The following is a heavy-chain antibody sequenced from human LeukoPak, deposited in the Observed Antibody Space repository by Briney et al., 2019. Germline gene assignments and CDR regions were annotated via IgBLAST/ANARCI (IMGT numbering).Heavy chain of an antibody. J-gene: IGHJ5*02. CDR2: IYYSGST. Sequence: PSETLSLTCTVSGGSISSSSYYWGWIRQPPGKGLEWIGSIYYSGSTYYNPSLKSRVTISVDTSKNQFSLKLSSVTAADTAVYYCAREGAPRDDIAVNWFDPWGQGTLVTVSS. CDR1: GGSISSSSYY. V-gene: IGHV4-39*02. D-gene: IGHD6-19*01. CDR3: AREGAPRDDIAVNWFDP.